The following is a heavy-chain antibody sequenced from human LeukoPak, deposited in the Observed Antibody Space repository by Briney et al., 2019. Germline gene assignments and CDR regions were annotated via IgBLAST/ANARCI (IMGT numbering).Heavy chain of an antibody. CDR3: AKGQYSSGWYFDF. D-gene: IGHD6-19*01. J-gene: IGHJ4*02. V-gene: IGHV3-21*01. CDR2: ISSSSSYI. CDR1: GFTFNSYS. Sequence: GGSLRLSWPASGFTFNSYSMNWVRQAPGKGLEWVSSISSSSSYIYYADSVMGRFTISRDNAKNSLYLQMNSLRAEDTAVYYCAKGQYSSGWYFDFWGQGTLVTVSS.